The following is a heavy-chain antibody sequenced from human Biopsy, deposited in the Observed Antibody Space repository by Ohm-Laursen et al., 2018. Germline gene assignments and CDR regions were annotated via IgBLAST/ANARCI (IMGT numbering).Heavy chain of an antibody. V-gene: IGHV3-48*03. D-gene: IGHD1-26*01. J-gene: IGHJ3*01. CDR1: GFAFNLYE. Sequence: SLRLSCAAPGFAFNLYEMNWVRQAPGKGMEWIPYIYGGGSPVSYADSVKGRFTISRDNAQNSLYLHMNSLRAEDTAVYYCARLNSGTYDASDLWGQGTMVIVSS. CDR3: ARLNSGTYDASDL. CDR2: IYGGGSPV.